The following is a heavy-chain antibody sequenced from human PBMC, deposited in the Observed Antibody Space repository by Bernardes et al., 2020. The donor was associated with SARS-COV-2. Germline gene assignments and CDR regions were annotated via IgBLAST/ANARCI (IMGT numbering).Heavy chain of an antibody. Sequence: GGSLRLSCAGSGFIFNNYAISWVRQAPGKGLEWVSTIIGSGESTHYSDSVEGRFTISRDNSKNTAFLQMYSLGAEDTTTYYCARGEGCSGGHCYVFSQYWGQGTPVTVAP. D-gene: IGHD2-15*01. CDR1: GFIFNNYA. V-gene: IGHV3-23*01. J-gene: IGHJ1*01. CDR2: IIGSGEST. CDR3: ARGEGCSGGHCYVFSQY.